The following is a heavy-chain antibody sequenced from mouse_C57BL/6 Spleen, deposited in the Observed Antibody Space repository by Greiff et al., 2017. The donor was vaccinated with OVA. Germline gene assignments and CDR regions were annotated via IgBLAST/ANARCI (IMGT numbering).Heavy chain of an antibody. CDR3: AELRYARDY. Sequence: EVKVVESGGGLVKPGGSLKLSCAASGFTFSDYGMHWVRQAPEKGLEWVAYISSGSSTIYYADTVKGRFTISRDKAKNTLFLQMTSLRSEDTAMYYCAELRYARDYWGQGTSVTVSS. J-gene: IGHJ4*01. V-gene: IGHV5-17*01. CDR1: GFTFSDYG. CDR2: ISSGSSTI.